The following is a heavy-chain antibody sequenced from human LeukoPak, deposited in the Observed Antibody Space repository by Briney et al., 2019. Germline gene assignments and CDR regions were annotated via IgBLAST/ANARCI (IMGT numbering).Heavy chain of an antibody. J-gene: IGHJ4*02. CDR3: ARDTSAVAVSDPPQYYFDY. V-gene: IGHV1-2*02. D-gene: IGHD6-19*01. Sequence: ASVKVSCKASGGTFSSYAISWMRQAPGQGLEWMGWINPNSGGTNYAQKFQGRVTMTRDTSISTAYMELSRLRSDDTAVYYCARDTSAVAVSDPPQYYFDYWGQGTLVTVSS. CDR2: INPNSGGT. CDR1: GGTFSSYA.